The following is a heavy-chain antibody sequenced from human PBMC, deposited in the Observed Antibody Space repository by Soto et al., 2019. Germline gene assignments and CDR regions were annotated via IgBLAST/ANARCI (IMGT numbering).Heavy chain of an antibody. CDR3: GRGGSDSPMAPGY. CDR2: INREGIGT. J-gene: IGHJ4*02. Sequence: EVQVVESGGALVQPGGSLRLSCAASGFPFSSYWLHWAPQGPGKGLVWVSRINREGIGTDYADSVKGRFTISRDNAKNTVYLQMNSLRAEDTAVYYCGRGGSDSPMAPGYWGQGTLVTVSS. CDR1: GFPFSSYW. D-gene: IGHD5-18*01. V-gene: IGHV3-74*01.